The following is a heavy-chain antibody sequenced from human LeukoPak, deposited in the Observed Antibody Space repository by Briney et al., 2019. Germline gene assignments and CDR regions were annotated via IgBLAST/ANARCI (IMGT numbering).Heavy chain of an antibody. CDR1: RYTFTGYY. CDR2: INPNSGGT. J-gene: IGHJ1*01. D-gene: IGHD6-13*01. CDR3: ARAVAAAGTGAEYFQH. Sequence: ASVKDSCKASRYTFTGYYIHWVRQAPGQGLEWMGWINPNSGGTNCAQKFQGRVTMTRDTSINTAYMELSRLRSDDTAVYYCARAVAAAGTGAEYFQHWGQGTLVTVSS. V-gene: IGHV1-2*02.